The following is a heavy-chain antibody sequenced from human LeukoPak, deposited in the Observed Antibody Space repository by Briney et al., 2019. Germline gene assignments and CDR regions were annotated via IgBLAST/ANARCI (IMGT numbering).Heavy chain of an antibody. CDR1: GFTFRNYS. J-gene: IGHJ5*02. CDR2: ISSFGGNQ. CDR3: TRWARYCSSGSCYSWFDP. D-gene: IGHD2-15*01. V-gene: IGHV3-30-3*01. Sequence: PPGRVLKIPRAAPGFTFRNYSLHRGRPGPRKGLEGVGGISSFGGNQYYADSVKGRFTISRDNAKNSLYLQMNSLRVDDTAVYYCTRWARYCSSGSCYSWFDPWGQGTLVTVSS.